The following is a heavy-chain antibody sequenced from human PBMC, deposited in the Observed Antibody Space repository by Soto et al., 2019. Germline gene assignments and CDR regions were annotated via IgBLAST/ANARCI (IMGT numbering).Heavy chain of an antibody. V-gene: IGHV4-59*01. Sequence: PSETLSLTCTVSGGSISSYYWSWIRQPPGKGLEWIGYIYYSGSTNYNPSLKSRVTISVDTSKNQFSLKLSSVTAADTAVYYCARESSGPPRSYYYGMDVWGQGTTVTVSS. CDR2: IYYSGST. CDR1: GGSISSYY. J-gene: IGHJ6*02. CDR3: ARESSGPPRSYYYGMDV. D-gene: IGHD3-22*01.